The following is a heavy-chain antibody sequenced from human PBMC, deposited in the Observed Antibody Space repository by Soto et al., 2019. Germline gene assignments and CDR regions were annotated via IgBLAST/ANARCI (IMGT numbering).Heavy chain of an antibody. V-gene: IGHV3-23*01. D-gene: IGHD1-26*01. CDR3: AREVGAPSGWLDP. Sequence: EVQLSESGGDLRQPGGSLRLSCVASGFTFTNYAMTWVRQTPGKGLEWVSGISASGGVKYYADSVQGRFTVSRDNSKNILYLQMDNLRDEDTALSYCAREVGAPSGWLDPWGQGTQGSVSS. CDR1: GFTFTNYA. J-gene: IGHJ5*02. CDR2: ISASGGVK.